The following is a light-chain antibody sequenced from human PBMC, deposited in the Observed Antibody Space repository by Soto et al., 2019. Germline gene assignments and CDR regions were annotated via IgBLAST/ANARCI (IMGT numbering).Light chain of an antibody. V-gene: IGKV3-11*01. J-gene: IGKJ2*01. CDR3: QQRSNWPRMYT. Sequence: EIVLTQSPATLSLSPGERATLSCRASQSVSSYLAWYQQKPGQAPRLLIYDASTRHTGVPARFSGSGSETDFTLTISSRELEDFAVYYCQQRSNWPRMYTFGQGTKLEIK. CDR2: DAS. CDR1: QSVSSY.